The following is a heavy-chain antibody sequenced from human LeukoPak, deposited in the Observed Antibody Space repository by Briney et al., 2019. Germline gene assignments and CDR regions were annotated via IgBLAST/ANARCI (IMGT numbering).Heavy chain of an antibody. CDR3: ARSELGYNYYYMDV. Sequence: GGSLRLSCATSGFTFSSYNMNWVRQAPGKGLEWVSSISSSSSYIYYADSVKGRFTISRDNAKKSLYLQMNSLRVEDTAVYYCARSELGYNYYYMDVWGKGTTVTISS. J-gene: IGHJ6*03. CDR1: GFTFSSYN. V-gene: IGHV3-21*01. D-gene: IGHD3-10*01. CDR2: ISSSSSYI.